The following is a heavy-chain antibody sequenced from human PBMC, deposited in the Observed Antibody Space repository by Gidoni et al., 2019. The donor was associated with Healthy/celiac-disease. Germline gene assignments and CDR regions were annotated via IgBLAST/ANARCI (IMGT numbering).Heavy chain of an antibody. CDR2: IYYSGST. D-gene: IGHD3-22*01. V-gene: IGHV4-39*01. J-gene: IGHJ4*02. CDR3: ASPTYYYDSSGYSSIDY. CDR1: GGSISSSSYY. Sequence: QLQLQESGPGLVKPSETLSLTCTVSGGSISSSSYYWGWIRQPPGKGLEWIRSIYYSGSTYYNPSLKSRVTISVDTSKNQFSLKLSSVTAADTAVYYCASPTYYYDSSGYSSIDYWGQGTLVTVSS.